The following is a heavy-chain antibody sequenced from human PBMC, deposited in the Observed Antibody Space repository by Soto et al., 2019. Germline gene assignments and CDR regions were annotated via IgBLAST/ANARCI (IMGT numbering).Heavy chain of an antibody. CDR2: IRSKAYGGTT. V-gene: IGHV3-49*04. D-gene: IGHD3-22*01. J-gene: IGHJ4*02. CDR3: TRAYYYDSSGIGRIFDY. Sequence: GGSLRLSCTASGFTFGDYAMSWVRQAPGKGLDWVGFIRSKAYGGTTEYAASVKGRFTISRDDSKSIAYLQMNSLKTEDTAVYYCTRAYYYDSSGIGRIFDYWGQGTLVTVSS. CDR1: GFTFGDYA.